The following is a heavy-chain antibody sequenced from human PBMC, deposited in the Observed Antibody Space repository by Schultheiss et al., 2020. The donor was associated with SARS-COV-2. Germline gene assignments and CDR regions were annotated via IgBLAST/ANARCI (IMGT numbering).Heavy chain of an antibody. CDR1: GFTFSSYG. CDR2: IWYDGSNK. J-gene: IGHJ6*02. Sequence: GGSLRLSCAASGFTFSSYGMHWVRQAPGKGLEWVAVIWYDGSNKYYADSVKGRFTISRDNSKNTLYLQMNSLRAEDTAVYYCARDRSYSGSYRHYYGMDVWGQGTTVTVSS. V-gene: IGHV3-30*19. CDR3: ARDRSYSGSYRHYYGMDV. D-gene: IGHD1-26*01.